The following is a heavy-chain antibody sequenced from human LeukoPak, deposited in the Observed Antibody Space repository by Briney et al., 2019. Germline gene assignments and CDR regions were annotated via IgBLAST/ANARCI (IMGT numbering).Heavy chain of an antibody. V-gene: IGHV1-18*04. D-gene: IGHD2-2*01. Sequence: GASVKVSCKASGYTFTGYYMHWVRQAPGQGLEWMGWISAYNGNTNYAQKLQGRVTMTTDTSTSTAYMELRSLRSDDTAVYYCAREGYCSSTSCPKDIDYWGQGTLVTVSS. J-gene: IGHJ4*02. CDR2: ISAYNGNT. CDR1: GYTFTGYY. CDR3: AREGYCSSTSCPKDIDY.